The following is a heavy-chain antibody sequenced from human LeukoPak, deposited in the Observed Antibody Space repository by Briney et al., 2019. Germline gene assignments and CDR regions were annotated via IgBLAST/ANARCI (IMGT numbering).Heavy chain of an antibody. V-gene: IGHV4-61*01. J-gene: IGHJ3*02. CDR3: ASSSNWSGIEI. Sequence: PSETLSLTCTVSGGSASSGSYYWSWIRQPPGKGLEWIGDIYYSGSTKYDPSLKSRVTISVDTSKNQFSLKLNSVTAADTAVYYCASSSNWSGIEIWGQGTMVTVSS. CDR1: GGSASSGSYY. CDR2: IYYSGST. D-gene: IGHD1-20*01.